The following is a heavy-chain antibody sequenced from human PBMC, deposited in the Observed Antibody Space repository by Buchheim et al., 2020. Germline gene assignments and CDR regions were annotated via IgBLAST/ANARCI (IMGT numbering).Heavy chain of an antibody. V-gene: IGHV3-66*01. J-gene: IGHJ6*02. CDR2: IYSGGST. CDR1: GFTVSSNY. D-gene: IGHD3-10*01. Sequence: EVQLVESGGGLVQPGGSLRLSCAASGFTVSSNYMSWVRQAPGKGLEWVSVIYSGGSTYYADSVKGRFTISRDNSKHTLYLQMNSLRAEDTAVYYCARVPSLWMPYYYYGMDVWGQGTT. CDR3: ARVPSLWMPYYYYGMDV.